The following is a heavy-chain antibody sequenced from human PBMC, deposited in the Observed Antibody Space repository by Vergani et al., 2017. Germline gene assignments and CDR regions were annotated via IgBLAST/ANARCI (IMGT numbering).Heavy chain of an antibody. V-gene: IGHV4-34*01. J-gene: IGHJ6*03. CDR1: GGSFSGYY. Sequence: QVQLQQWGAGLLKPSETLSLTCAVYGGSFSGYYWSWIRQPPGQGLEWIGEINHSGSTNYNPSLKSRVTISVDTSKNQFSLKLSSVTAADTAVYYCARLPRGIAARPLRPPYYYMDVWGKGTTVTVSS. D-gene: IGHD6-6*01. CDR3: ARLPRGIAARPLRPPYYYMDV. CDR2: INHSGST.